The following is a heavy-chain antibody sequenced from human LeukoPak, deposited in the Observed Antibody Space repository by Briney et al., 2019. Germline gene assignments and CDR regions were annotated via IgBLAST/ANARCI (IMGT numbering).Heavy chain of an antibody. Sequence: YWSWIRQPAGKGLEWIGRIYTSGSTNYNPSLKSRVTMSVDTSKNQFSLKLSSVTAADTAVYYCARDSDSGYGSNFDYWGQGTLVTVSS. V-gene: IGHV4-4*07. CDR2: IYTSGST. CDR1: Y. CDR3: ARDSDSGYGSNFDY. D-gene: IGHD5-12*01. J-gene: IGHJ4*02.